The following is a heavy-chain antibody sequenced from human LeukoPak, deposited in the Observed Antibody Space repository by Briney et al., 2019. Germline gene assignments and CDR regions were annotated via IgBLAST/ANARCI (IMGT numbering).Heavy chain of an antibody. CDR3: ARGPYDFWSGYYFSS. J-gene: IGHJ5*02. V-gene: IGHV3-30-3*01. D-gene: IGHD3-3*01. CDR2: ISYDGSNK. CDR1: GFTFSSYA. Sequence: GGSLRLSCAASGFTFSSYAMHWDRQAPGKGLEWVAVISYDGSNKYYADSVKGRFTISRDNSKNTLNLQMNSLRAEDTAVYYCARGPYDFWSGYYFSSWGQGTLVTVSS.